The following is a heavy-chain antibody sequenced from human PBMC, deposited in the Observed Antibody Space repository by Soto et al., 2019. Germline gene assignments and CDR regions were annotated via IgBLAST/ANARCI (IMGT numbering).Heavy chain of an antibody. CDR2: IIPIFGTA. J-gene: IGHJ6*02. CDR3: ARGKDIVVVVAATSPSYYYYGMDV. Sequence: ASVKVSCKASGGTFSSYAISWVRQAPGQGLEWMGGIIPIFGTANYAQKFQGRVTITADESTSTAYMELSSLRSEDTAVYYCARGKDIVVVVAATSPSYYYYGMDVWGQGTTVTVSS. V-gene: IGHV1-69*13. D-gene: IGHD2-15*01. CDR1: GGTFSSYA.